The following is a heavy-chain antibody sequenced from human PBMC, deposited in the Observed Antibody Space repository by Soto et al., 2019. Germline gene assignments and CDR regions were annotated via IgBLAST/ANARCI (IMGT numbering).Heavy chain of an antibody. CDR2: IYYSGST. CDR3: ARGGTFYEDY. Sequence: PSETLSLTCTVSGGAIISGGYYSICIRQHPGNGLELIGYIYYSGSTYYNPSLKSRVTISVDTSKNQFSLKLSSVTAADTAVYYCARGGTFYEDYWGQGTLVTVSS. V-gene: IGHV4-31*03. D-gene: IGHD3-22*01. CDR1: GGAIISGGYY. J-gene: IGHJ4*02.